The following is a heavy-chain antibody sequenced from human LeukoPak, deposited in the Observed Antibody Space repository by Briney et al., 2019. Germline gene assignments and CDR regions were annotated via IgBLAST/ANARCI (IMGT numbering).Heavy chain of an antibody. Sequence: AGGSLRLSCAASGFTFSSYGMHWARQAPGKGLEWVAVISYDGTNKYYADSVKGRFTISRDKSNNTLYLQMNSLRAADTAVYYCARELRGGYDFWSGYYTGPYYFDYWGQGTLVTVSS. D-gene: IGHD3-3*01. CDR3: ARELRGGYDFWSGYYTGPYYFDY. V-gene: IGHV3-30*19. J-gene: IGHJ4*02. CDR2: ISYDGTNK. CDR1: GFTFSSYG.